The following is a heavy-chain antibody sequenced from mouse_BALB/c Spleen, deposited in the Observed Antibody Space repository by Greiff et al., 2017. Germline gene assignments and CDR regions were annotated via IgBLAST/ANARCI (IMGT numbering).Heavy chain of an antibody. CDR3: ARGGYGNYRWYFDV. Sequence: EVQLQQSGPSLVKPSQTLSLTCSVTGDSITSGYWNWIRKFPGNKLEYMGYISYSGSTYYNPSLKSRISITRDTSKNQYYLQLNSVTTEDTATYYCARGGYGNYRWYFDVWGAGTTVTVSS. D-gene: IGHD2-10*02. CDR2: ISYSGST. V-gene: IGHV3-8*02. J-gene: IGHJ1*01. CDR1: GDSITSGY.